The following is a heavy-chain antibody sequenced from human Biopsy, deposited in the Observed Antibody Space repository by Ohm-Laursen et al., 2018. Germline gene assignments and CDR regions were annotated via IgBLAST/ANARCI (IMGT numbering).Heavy chain of an antibody. CDR3: ARHPTGFWFDP. CDR1: GDSISSDY. J-gene: IGHJ5*02. CDR2: IYNSETT. Sequence: GTLSLTCTVSGDSISSDYWSWIRQPPGKGLEWIGSIYNSETTFYNPSLKSRVAISVDTSTNQFSLKVSSVTAADTALYYCARHPTGFWFDPWGHGTLVTVSS. V-gene: IGHV4-59*05.